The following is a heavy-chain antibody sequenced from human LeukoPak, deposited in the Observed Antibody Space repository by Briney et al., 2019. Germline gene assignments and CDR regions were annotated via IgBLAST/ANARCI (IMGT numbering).Heavy chain of an antibody. Sequence: ASVKVSFKASGYTFTSYGISWVRQAPGQGLEWMGWISAYNGNTNYAQKLQGRVTMTTDTSTSTAYMELRSLRSDDTAVYYCARGAANYYYYGMDVWGQGTTVTVSS. J-gene: IGHJ6*02. CDR2: ISAYNGNT. CDR3: ARGAANYYYYGMDV. D-gene: IGHD2-15*01. CDR1: GYTFTSYG. V-gene: IGHV1-18*01.